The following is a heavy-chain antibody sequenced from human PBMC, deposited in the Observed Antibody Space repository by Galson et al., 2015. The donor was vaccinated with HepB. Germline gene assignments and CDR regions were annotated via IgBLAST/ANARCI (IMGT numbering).Heavy chain of an antibody. CDR2: ISYDGSNK. CDR3: ARVTVTTQSNYYYGMDV. V-gene: IGHV3-30*04. D-gene: IGHD4-17*01. J-gene: IGHJ6*02. CDR1: GFTFSSYA. Sequence: SLRLSCAASGFTFSSYAMHWVRQAPGKGLEWVAVISYDGSNKYYADSVKGRFTISRDNSKNTLYLQMNSLRAEDTAVYYCARVTVTTQSNYYYGMDVWGQGTTVTVSS.